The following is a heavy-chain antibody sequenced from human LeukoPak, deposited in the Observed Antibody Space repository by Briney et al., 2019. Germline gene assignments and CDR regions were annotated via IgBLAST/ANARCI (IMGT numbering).Heavy chain of an antibody. V-gene: IGHV3-48*01. J-gene: IGHJ4*02. CDR3: ARDRDLWFGDLYYFDY. CDR1: RFTFSSYS. CDR2: ISSSSSTI. D-gene: IGHD3-10*01. Sequence: GGSLRLSCAASRFTFSSYSMNWVRQAPGKGLEWVSYISSSSSTIYYADSVKGRFTISRDNAKNSLYLQLNSLRAEDTAVYYCARDRDLWFGDLYYFDYWGQGTLVTVSS.